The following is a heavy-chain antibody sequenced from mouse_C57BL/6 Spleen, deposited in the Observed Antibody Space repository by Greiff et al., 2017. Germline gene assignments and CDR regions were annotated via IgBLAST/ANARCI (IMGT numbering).Heavy chain of an antibody. CDR2: IYPGSGNT. Sequence: QVQLKQSGPELVKPGASVKISCKASGYSFTSYYIHWVKQRPGQGLEWIGWIYPGSGNTKYNEKFKGKATLTADTSSSTAYMQLSSLTSEDSAVYYCASSYGNYRYFDVWGTGTTVTVSS. CDR3: ASSYGNYRYFDV. CDR1: GYSFTSYY. D-gene: IGHD2-1*01. J-gene: IGHJ1*03. V-gene: IGHV1-66*01.